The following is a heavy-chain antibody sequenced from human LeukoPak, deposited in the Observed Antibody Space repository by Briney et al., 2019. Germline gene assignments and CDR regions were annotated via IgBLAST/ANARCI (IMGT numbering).Heavy chain of an antibody. CDR1: GGSISSGSYY. V-gene: IGHV4-61*02. Sequence: SETLSLTCTVSGGSISSGSYYWSWIRQPAGKGLEWIGRIYTSGSTNYNPSLKSRVTISVDTSKNQFSLKLSSVTAADTAVYYCARTQHYSSSWYYFDYWGQGTLVTVSS. CDR3: ARTQHYSSSWYYFDY. J-gene: IGHJ4*02. D-gene: IGHD6-13*01. CDR2: IYTSGST.